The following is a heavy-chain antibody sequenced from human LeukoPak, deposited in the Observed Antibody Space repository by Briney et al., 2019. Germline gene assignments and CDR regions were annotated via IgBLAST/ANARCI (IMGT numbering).Heavy chain of an antibody. D-gene: IGHD3-22*01. CDR1: GFIVNNIF. Sequence: GGSLRLSCAASGFIVNNIFTSWVRQAPGKGLEWVSIIYSNGDTYYADSVKGRFTISRDNSKNTLYLQMNSLRAEDTAVYYCASYYYDSSGYYGVDYWGQGTLVTVSS. CDR2: IYSNGDT. J-gene: IGHJ4*02. CDR3: ASYYYDSSGYYGVDY. V-gene: IGHV3-53*01.